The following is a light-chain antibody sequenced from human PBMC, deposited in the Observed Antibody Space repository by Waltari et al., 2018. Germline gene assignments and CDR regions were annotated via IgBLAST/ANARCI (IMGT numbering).Light chain of an antibody. CDR2: EGS. V-gene: IGLV2-23*01. CDR3: CSYAGSSTYYV. Sequence: QSALTQPASVSGSPGQSITISCTGTSSDVGSYNLVSWYQQHPGKAPKLMIYEGSKRPSGGSNRFSGSKSGNTASRTISGLQAEDEADYYCCSYAGSSTYYVFGTGTKVTVL. CDR1: SSDVGSYNL. J-gene: IGLJ1*01.